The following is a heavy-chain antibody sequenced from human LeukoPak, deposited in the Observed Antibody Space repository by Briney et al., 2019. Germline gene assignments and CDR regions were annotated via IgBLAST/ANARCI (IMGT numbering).Heavy chain of an antibody. Sequence: GGSLRLSCAASGFTFSTYWMHWVRQAPGKGLVWVSRISSDGSITSYADSVKGRFTISRDNAKNTLYLQMNSLRAEDTAVYYCARGRAWGGSFYYFDYWGQGTLVTVSS. D-gene: IGHD1-26*01. CDR3: ARGRAWGGSFYYFDY. J-gene: IGHJ4*02. CDR1: GFTFSTYW. V-gene: IGHV3-74*01. CDR2: ISSDGSIT.